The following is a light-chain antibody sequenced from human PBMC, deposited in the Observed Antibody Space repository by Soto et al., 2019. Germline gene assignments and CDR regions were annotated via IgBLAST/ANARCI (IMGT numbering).Light chain of an antibody. V-gene: IGLV2-14*01. CDR1: SSDVGTYKY. CDR2: EVS. Sequence: QSVLTQPGSVSGSPGQSITISCTGTSSDVGTYKYVSWYQQLPGKAPKLMIYEVSNRPSGVSNRFSGSKSGNTASLTISELQAEDEADYYCSSYTSRSTPVFGGGTKVTVL. J-gene: IGLJ2*01. CDR3: SSYTSRSTPV.